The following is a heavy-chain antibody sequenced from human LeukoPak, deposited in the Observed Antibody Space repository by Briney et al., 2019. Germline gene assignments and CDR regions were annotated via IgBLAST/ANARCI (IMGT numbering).Heavy chain of an antibody. J-gene: IGHJ4*02. CDR3: ARQGVKAGPHLTSFDY. CDR2: INHSGST. D-gene: IGHD6-13*01. V-gene: IGHV4-34*01. CDR1: GGSFSGYY. Sequence: SETLSLTCAVYGGSFSGYYWSWIRQPPGKGLEWIGEINHSGSTNYNPSLKSRVTISVDTSKNQFSLKLSSVTAADTAVYYCARQGVKAGPHLTSFDYWGQGTLVAVSS.